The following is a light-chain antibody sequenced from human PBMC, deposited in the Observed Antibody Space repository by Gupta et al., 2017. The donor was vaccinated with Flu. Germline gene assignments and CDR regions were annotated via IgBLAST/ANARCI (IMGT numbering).Light chain of an antibody. J-gene: IGKJ2*02. CDR3: MKGTLPWT. CDR2: EVS. V-gene: IGKV2-30*01. Sequence: DHVMTPPPVSLPVTVGQPASTSRRSSQSRVYSDGNTYLNWFQQRPGQSPRRLIDEVSNRDSGVPDRFSGSGSGTDFTLKSSRVEAEDVGVYYCMKGTLPWTFGQGTKLEIK. CDR1: QSRVYSDGNTY.